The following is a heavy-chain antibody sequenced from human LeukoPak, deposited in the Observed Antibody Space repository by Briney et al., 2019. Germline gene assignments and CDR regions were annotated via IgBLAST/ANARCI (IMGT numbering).Heavy chain of an antibody. Sequence: GGSLRLSCAASAFRFSSFAMTWVRQAPGKGLEWVSRINPDGSTTTYADSVKGRFTISRDNAKNTVYLQMNSLRAEDTALYHCVRVLSGSWDWFDPWGQGTLVTVSS. CDR1: AFRFSSFA. CDR2: INPDGSTT. J-gene: IGHJ5*02. V-gene: IGHV3-74*01. CDR3: VRVLSGSWDWFDP. D-gene: IGHD3-22*01.